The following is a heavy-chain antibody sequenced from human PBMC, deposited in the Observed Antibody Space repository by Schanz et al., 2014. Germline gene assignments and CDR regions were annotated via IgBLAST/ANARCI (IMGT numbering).Heavy chain of an antibody. CDR1: GFGFSGYS. Sequence: EVQLVESGGGLVQPGGSLRLSCVASGFGFSGYSMNWVRQAPGKGLEWISYITGTGTVMYADSVKGRFTISRDNGKNSLSLQMNSLRVEDTAIYYCARDSNGDDGYRFWFDSWGQGILVTVSS. V-gene: IGHV3-48*01. D-gene: IGHD4-17*01. J-gene: IGHJ5*01. CDR2: ITGTGTV. CDR3: ARDSNGDDGYRFWFDS.